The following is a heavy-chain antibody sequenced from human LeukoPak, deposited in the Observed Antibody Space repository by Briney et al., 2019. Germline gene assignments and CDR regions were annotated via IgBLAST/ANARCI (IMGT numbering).Heavy chain of an antibody. Sequence: ASETLSLTCTVSGGSISRSEYYWGWIRQPPGKGLEWIGYIYYSGSTNYNPSLKSRVTISVDTSKNQFSLKLSSVTAADTAVYYCARDDPVAGRFDPWGQGTLVTVSS. CDR2: IYYSGST. D-gene: IGHD6-19*01. J-gene: IGHJ5*02. V-gene: IGHV4-61*08. CDR1: GGSISRSEYY. CDR3: ARDDPVAGRFDP.